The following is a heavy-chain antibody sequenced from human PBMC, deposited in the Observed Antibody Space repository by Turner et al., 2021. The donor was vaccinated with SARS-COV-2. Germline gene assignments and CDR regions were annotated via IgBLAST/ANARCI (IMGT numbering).Heavy chain of an antibody. CDR3: ATREYSSGHFDY. V-gene: IGHV4-39*01. D-gene: IGHD5-18*01. CDR2: IYYSGDT. Sequence: QLQLQESGPGLVKPSETLSHTCTVSDGSISSNIYYWSWIRQSPGKGLEWIGSIYYSGDTCYNPSLKSRVTISMDTSKNQFSLRLTSVTAADTAVYYCATREYSSGHFDYWGQGTLVTVSS. CDR1: DGSISSNIYY. J-gene: IGHJ4*02.